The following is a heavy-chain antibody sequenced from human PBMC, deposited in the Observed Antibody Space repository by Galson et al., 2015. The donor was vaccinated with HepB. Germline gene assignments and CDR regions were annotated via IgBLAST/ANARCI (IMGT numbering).Heavy chain of an antibody. J-gene: IGHJ4*02. Sequence: SVKVPCKASGGTFSSYAISWVRQAPGQGLEWMGRIIPILGIANYAQKFQGRITITADKSTSTAYMELSSLRSEDTAVYYCARDRDQYGSGSYYFDYWGQGTLVTVSS. CDR1: GGTFSSYA. V-gene: IGHV1-69*04. D-gene: IGHD3-10*01. CDR2: IIPILGIA. CDR3: ARDRDQYGSGSYYFDY.